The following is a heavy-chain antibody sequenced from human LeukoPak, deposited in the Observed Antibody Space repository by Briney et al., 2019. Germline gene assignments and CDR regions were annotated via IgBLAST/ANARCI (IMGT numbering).Heavy chain of an antibody. J-gene: IGHJ4*02. CDR2: IFPGESDT. V-gene: IGHV5-51*01. Sequence: GGALQIPCMCFGYCFTSYWIGGVGHMPGRGVEGMGIIFPGESDTTYGPSFQGQVTISANKSITAAYLQWSSLKASDTAIFYCARRSSGGSWYYFDYWGQGTLVTVSS. CDR1: GYCFTSYW. D-gene: IGHD2-15*01. CDR3: ARRSSGGSWYYFDY.